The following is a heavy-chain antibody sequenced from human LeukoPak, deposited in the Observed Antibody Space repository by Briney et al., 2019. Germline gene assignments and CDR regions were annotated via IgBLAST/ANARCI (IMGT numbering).Heavy chain of an antibody. V-gene: IGHV4-59*12. J-gene: IGHJ3*02. CDR1: GGSISSYS. CDR2: IFYSGST. D-gene: IGHD3-10*01. Sequence: SETLSLTCSVSGGSISSYSWSWIRQPPGKGLEWIGYIFYSGSTNYNPSLKSRVTISVDTSKNQFSLKLSSVTAADTAVYYCARDRITMVRGVIGAFDIWGQGTMVTVSS. CDR3: ARDRITMVRGVIGAFDI.